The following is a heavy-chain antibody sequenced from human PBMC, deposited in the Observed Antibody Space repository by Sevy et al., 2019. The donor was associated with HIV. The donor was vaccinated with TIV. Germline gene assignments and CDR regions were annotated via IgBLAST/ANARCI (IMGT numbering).Heavy chain of an antibody. CDR3: TFHYDFWSGYSVDY. J-gene: IGHJ4*02. Sequence: GGCLRLSCAASGFTFSSYWMSWVRQAPGKGLEWVANIKQDGSEKYYVDSVKGRFTISRDNAKNSLYLQMNSLRDEDTAVYYCTFHYDFWSGYSVDYWGQGTLVSVSS. CDR2: IKQDGSEK. V-gene: IGHV3-7*03. CDR1: GFTFSSYW. D-gene: IGHD3-3*01.